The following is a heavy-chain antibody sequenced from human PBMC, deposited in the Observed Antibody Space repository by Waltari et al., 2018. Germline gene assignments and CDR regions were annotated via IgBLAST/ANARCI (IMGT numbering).Heavy chain of an antibody. CDR1: GGSITLYH. J-gene: IGHJ5*02. Sequence: QVQLQESGPGLVKPSETLSPSCNVSGGSITLYHWRWIRQPPGKELEWIRDTHYHGDPNYTPSLKSGVTMSVDMSKSQFSVKLSSVTAADTAMYYCARGGSAGDWFDPWGQGTLVTVSS. D-gene: IGHD1-26*01. CDR3: ARGGSAGDWFDP. V-gene: IGHV4-59*01. CDR2: THYHGDP.